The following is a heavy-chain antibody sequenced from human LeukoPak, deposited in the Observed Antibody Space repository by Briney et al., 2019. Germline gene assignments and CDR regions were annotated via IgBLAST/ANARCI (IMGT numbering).Heavy chain of an antibody. V-gene: IGHV3-33*01. CDR2: IGYDGSNK. CDR3: ARDRYFDSSYGMDV. D-gene: IGHD3-9*01. Sequence: PGRSLRLSCAASGFTFSNYGMHCVPEAPGRGLEGGALIGYDGSNKYYQDSLKGRFTISRDNSKNTLYLQMNSLRAEDTAVYYCARDRYFDSSYGMDVWGKGTTVTVSS. J-gene: IGHJ6*04. CDR1: GFTFSNYG.